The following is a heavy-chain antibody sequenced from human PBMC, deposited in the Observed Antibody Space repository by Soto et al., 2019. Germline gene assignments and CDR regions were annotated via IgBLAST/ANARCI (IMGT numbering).Heavy chain of an antibody. CDR2: MNPNSGNT. Sequence: QVQLVQSGAEVKKPGASVKVSCKASGYTFTSYDINWVRQATGQGLEWMGWMNPNSGNTGYAQKFQGRVTMTRNTPISTAYMELSRLRSEDTAVYYCAIAALPPKSFSLGFDPWGQGTLVTVSS. D-gene: IGHD6-6*01. V-gene: IGHV1-8*01. CDR1: GYTFTSYD. J-gene: IGHJ5*02. CDR3: AIAALPPKSFSLGFDP.